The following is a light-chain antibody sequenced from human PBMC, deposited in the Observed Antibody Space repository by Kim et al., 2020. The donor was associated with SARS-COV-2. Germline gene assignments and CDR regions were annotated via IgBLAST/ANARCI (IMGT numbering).Light chain of an antibody. CDR2: GKD. V-gene: IGLV3-19*01. CDR1: SLRKYY. Sequence: SSELTQDPAVSVALGQTVRITCQGDSLRKYYASWYQQKPGQAPILVIHGKDNRPSGIPDRFSGSSSGITASLTITGAQAEGEADFYCNSRDSSGNRLGFG. J-gene: IGLJ2*01. CDR3: NSRDSSGNRLG.